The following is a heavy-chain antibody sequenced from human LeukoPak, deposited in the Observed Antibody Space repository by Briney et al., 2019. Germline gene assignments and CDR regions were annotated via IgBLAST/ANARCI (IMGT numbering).Heavy chain of an antibody. CDR3: AKDGSRITIFGVVTERAEYFQH. CDR1: GFTFSDYS. CDR2: IRYDGSNK. V-gene: IGHV3-30*02. D-gene: IGHD3-3*01. Sequence: GGSLRLSCTASGFTFSDYSMNWVRQAPGKGLEWVAFIRYDGSNKYYADSVKGRFTISRDNSKNTLYLQMNSLRAEDTAVYYCAKDGSRITIFGVVTERAEYFQHWGQGTLVTVSS. J-gene: IGHJ1*01.